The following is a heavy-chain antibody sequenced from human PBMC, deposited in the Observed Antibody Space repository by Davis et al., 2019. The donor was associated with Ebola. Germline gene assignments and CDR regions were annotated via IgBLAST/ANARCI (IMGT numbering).Heavy chain of an antibody. CDR2: IYYSGST. D-gene: IGHD6-13*01. CDR3: ASRQAAPDRGPWFDP. CDR1: GGSISSSSYY. V-gene: IGHV4-39*01. Sequence: MPSETLSLTCTVSGGSISSSSYYWGWIRQPPGKGLEWIGSIYYSGSTYYNPSLKRRVTISVDTSKNQFSLKLSSVTAADTAVYYCASRQAAPDRGPWFDPWGQGTLVTVSS. J-gene: IGHJ5*02.